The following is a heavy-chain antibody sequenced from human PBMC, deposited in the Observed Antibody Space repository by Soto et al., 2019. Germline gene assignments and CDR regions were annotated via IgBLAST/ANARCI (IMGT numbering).Heavy chain of an antibody. J-gene: IGHJ4*02. D-gene: IGHD5-12*01. CDR3: ATAQIGYSGYDFAFDY. V-gene: IGHV1-18*01. CDR2: ISAYNGNT. CDR1: GYTFTSYG. Sequence: ASGKVSSRASGYTFTSYGITWVRQAPGQGLEWMGWISAYNGNTNYAQKLQGRVTMTTDTSTSTAFMELRSLRSDDSAVYYCATAQIGYSGYDFAFDYWGQGTLVTVSS.